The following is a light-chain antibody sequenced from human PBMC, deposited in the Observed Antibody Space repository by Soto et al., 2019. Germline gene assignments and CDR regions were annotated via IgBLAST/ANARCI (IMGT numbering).Light chain of an antibody. V-gene: IGKV3-11*01. J-gene: IGKJ5*01. CDR3: QQCSDWPIT. CDR2: DAS. Sequence: ESVLTQSPASLSLSPGERASLCCRASQTISSYLLWYQQKPGQAPRLLIYDASNRATGTPARFSGSGSETDFTLTISSLDPEDFAVYYCQQCSDWPITFGQGTRLEIK. CDR1: QTISSY.